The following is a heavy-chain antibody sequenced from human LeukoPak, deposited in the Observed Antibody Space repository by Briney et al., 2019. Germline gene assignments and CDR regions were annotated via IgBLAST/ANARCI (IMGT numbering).Heavy chain of an antibody. V-gene: IGHV4-59*01. J-gene: IGHJ3*02. D-gene: IGHD3-22*01. CDR3: ARDYYDSSGYYLSAFDI. CDR1: GGSISSYY. CDR2: IHYSGST. Sequence: SETLSLTCTVSGGSISSYYWSWIRQPPGKGLEWIGYIHYSGSTNYNPSLKSRVTISVDTSKNQFSLKLSSVTAADTAVYYCARDYYDSSGYYLSAFDIWGPGTMVTVSS.